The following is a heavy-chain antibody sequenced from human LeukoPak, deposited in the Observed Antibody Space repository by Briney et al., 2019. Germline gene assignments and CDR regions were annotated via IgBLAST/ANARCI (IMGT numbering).Heavy chain of an antibody. CDR1: GGSISSSSYY. D-gene: IGHD6-13*01. J-gene: IGHJ4*02. V-gene: IGHV4-61*01. Sequence: TSETLSLTCTVSGGSISSSSYYWNWIRQPPGKGLEWIGYIYYTGSTNYNPSLKSRVTMSVDTSKNQFSLNLKSVTPEDTAMYYCARNLIPEQLVVNFWGQGTLVTVSS. CDR3: ARNLIPEQLVVNF. CDR2: IYYTGST.